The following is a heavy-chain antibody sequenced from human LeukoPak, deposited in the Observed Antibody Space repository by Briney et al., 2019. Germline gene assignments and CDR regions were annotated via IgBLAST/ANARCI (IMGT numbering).Heavy chain of an antibody. CDR2: IIPIFGTA. CDR3: ASNLVVVVAATEDYYYYGMDV. V-gene: IGHV1-69*13. CDR1: VGTFSSYA. Sequence: GASVKVSCKASVGTFSSYAISWVRQAPGQGLEWMGGIIPIFGTANYAQKFQGRVTITADESTSTAYMELSSLRSKDTAVYYCASNLVVVVAATEDYYYYGMDVWGQGTTVTVSS. J-gene: IGHJ6*02. D-gene: IGHD2-15*01.